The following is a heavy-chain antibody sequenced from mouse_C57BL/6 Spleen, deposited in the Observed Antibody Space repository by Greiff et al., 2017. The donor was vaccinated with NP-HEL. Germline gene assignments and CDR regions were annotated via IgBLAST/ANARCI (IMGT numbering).Heavy chain of an antibody. Sequence: VQLQQSGAELVKPGASVKISCKASGYAFSSYWMNWVKQRPGKGLEWIGQIYPGDGDTNYNGKFKGKATLTADKSSSTAYMQLSSLTSEDSAVYFCARRGVVADFDYWGQGTTLTVSS. CDR1: GYAFSSYW. D-gene: IGHD1-1*01. V-gene: IGHV1-80*01. CDR3: ARRGVVADFDY. CDR2: IYPGDGDT. J-gene: IGHJ2*01.